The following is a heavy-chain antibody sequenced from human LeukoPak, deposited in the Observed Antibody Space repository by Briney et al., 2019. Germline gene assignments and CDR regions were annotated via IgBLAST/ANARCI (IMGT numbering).Heavy chain of an antibody. Sequence: ASVTVSCKASGYTFTVYYMHWVRQAPGQGLEGMGWINPNSGGTNYAQKLQGRVTMTRDTSISTAYMELSRLRPDDTAVYYCAREGVRNDAFDIWSQGTMVTVSS. CDR3: AREGVRNDAFDI. CDR2: INPNSGGT. V-gene: IGHV1-2*02. J-gene: IGHJ3*02. CDR1: GYTFTVYY.